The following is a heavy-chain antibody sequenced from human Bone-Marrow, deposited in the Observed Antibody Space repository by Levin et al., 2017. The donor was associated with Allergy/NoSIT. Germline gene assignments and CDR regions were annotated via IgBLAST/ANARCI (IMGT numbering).Heavy chain of an antibody. CDR3: ARDSGYVRFLDY. CDR2: IDWDDDK. J-gene: IGHJ4*02. V-gene: IGHV2-70*04. D-gene: IGHD5-12*01. Sequence: SGPTLVKPTQTLTLTCTFSGFSLSTSGMRVSWIRQPPGKALEWLARIDWDDDKFYSTSLKTRLTISKDTSKNQVVLTMTNMDPVDTATYYCARDSGYVRFLDYWGQGTLVTVSS. CDR1: GFSLSTSGMR.